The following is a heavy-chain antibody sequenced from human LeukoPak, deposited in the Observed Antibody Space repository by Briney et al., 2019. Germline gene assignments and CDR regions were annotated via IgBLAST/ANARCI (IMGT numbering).Heavy chain of an antibody. D-gene: IGHD4-11*01. J-gene: IGHJ4*02. Sequence: GGSLRLSCAASGFTFSSYEMSWVRQAPGKGLELVSYISSSASSIKYADSVTGRLTISRDTAKNSLYLQMNSLRAEDTAAYYCARVNSNYFDCWGQGTLVTVSS. V-gene: IGHV3-48*03. CDR3: ARVNSNYFDC. CDR1: GFTFSSYE. CDR2: ISSSASSI.